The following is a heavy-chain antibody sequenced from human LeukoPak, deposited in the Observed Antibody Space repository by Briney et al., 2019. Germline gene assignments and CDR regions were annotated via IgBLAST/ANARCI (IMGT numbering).Heavy chain of an antibody. CDR1: GFTFSSYE. CDR3: ARLRYHDFWSGYWKYYYYMDV. J-gene: IGHJ6*03. Sequence: GGSRRLSCAASGFTFSSYEMNWVRQAPGKGLEWVSYISSSGSTIYYADSVKGRFTISRDNAKNSLYLQMNSLRAEDTAVYYCARLRYHDFWSGYWKYYYYMDVWGKGTTVTVSS. D-gene: IGHD3-3*01. CDR2: ISSSGSTI. V-gene: IGHV3-48*03.